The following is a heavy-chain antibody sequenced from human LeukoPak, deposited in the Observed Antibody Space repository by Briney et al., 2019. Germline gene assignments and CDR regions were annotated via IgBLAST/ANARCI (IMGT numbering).Heavy chain of an antibody. CDR1: GFTFSSYA. V-gene: IGHV3-66*02. J-gene: IGHJ4*02. CDR3: AKISRKGYCSGGSCYPLDY. Sequence: PGRSLRLSCAASGFTFSSYAMSWVRQAPGKGLEWVSVIYSGGDTYYADSVKGRFTISRDNSKNTLYLQMNSLRAEDTAVYYCAKISRKGYCSGGSCYPLDYWGQGTLVTVSS. D-gene: IGHD2-15*01. CDR2: IYSGGDT.